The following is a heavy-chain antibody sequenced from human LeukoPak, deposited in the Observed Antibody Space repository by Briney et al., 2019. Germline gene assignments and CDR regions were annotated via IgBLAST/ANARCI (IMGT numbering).Heavy chain of an antibody. CDR2: IYYSGST. D-gene: IGHD2-2*01. CDR3: ARDIVVVPAAIGGAGEYWFDP. V-gene: IGHV4-39*07. Sequence: SETLSLTCTVSGGSISSNNYYWGWIRQPPGKGLEWIGSIYYSGSTYYNPSLKSRVTIPVDTSKNQFSLRLSSVTAADTAVYYCARDIVVVPAAIGGAGEYWFDPWGQGTLVTVSS. CDR1: GGSISSNNYY. J-gene: IGHJ5*02.